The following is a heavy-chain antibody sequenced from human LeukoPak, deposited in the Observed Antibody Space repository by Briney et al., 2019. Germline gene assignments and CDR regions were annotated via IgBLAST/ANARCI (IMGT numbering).Heavy chain of an antibody. CDR3: ARSLVRRFGYYFDY. Sequence: PGGSLRLSCAASGFTFSSYAMSWVRQAPGKGLEWIGSIYYSGSTYYNPSLKSRVTISVDTSKNQFSLKLSSVTAADTAVYYCARSLVRRFGYYFDYWGQGTLVTVSS. D-gene: IGHD6-13*01. J-gene: IGHJ4*02. CDR2: IYYSGST. V-gene: IGHV4-39*01. CDR1: GFTFSSYA.